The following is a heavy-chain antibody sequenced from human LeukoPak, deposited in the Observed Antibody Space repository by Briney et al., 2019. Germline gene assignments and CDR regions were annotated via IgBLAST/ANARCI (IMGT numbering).Heavy chain of an antibody. D-gene: IGHD6-19*01. Sequence: PSETLSLTCAVYGGSFSGYYWSWIRHPPGKGLEWIGEINHSGSTNYNPSLKSRVTISVDTSKNQFSLKLSSVTAADTAVYYCATQGSSGWYQGSDYWGQGTLVTVSS. CDR3: ATQGSSGWYQGSDY. V-gene: IGHV4-34*01. J-gene: IGHJ4*02. CDR2: INHSGST. CDR1: GGSFSGYY.